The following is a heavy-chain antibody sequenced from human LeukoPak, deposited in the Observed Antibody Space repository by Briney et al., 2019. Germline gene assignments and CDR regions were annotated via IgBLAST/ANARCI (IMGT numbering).Heavy chain of an antibody. CDR2: ISYDGSGK. Sequence: GGSLRLSCAASGFTFSSYAMHWVRQAPGKGLEWVAVISYDGSGKYYADSVKGRFTISRDNSKNTLYLQMNSLRAEDTAVYYCAKARPRSGWYYYYYMDVWGKGTTVTVSS. CDR3: AKARPRSGWYYYYYMDV. V-gene: IGHV3-30-3*01. CDR1: GFTFSSYA. D-gene: IGHD3-3*01. J-gene: IGHJ6*03.